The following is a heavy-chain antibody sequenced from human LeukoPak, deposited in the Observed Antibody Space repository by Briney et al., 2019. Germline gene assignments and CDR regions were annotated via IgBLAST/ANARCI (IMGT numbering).Heavy chain of an antibody. D-gene: IGHD6-13*01. CDR2: IYYSGST. CDR3: AREQQQLASHYFDY. Sequence: LETLSLTCTVSGGSISSYYWSWIRQPPGKGLEWIGYIYYSGSTNYNPSLKSRVTISVDTSKNQFSLKLSSVTAADTAVYYCAREQQQLASHYFDYWGQGTLVTVSS. J-gene: IGHJ4*02. CDR1: GGSISSYY. V-gene: IGHV4-59*01.